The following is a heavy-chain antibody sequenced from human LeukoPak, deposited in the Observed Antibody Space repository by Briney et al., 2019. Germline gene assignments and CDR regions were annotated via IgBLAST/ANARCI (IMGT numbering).Heavy chain of an antibody. D-gene: IGHD4-17*01. CDR3: AGAYYGDYYYYGMDV. CDR2: INPNSGGT. Sequence: ASVKVSCKASGYTFTGYYMHWVRQAPGQGLEWMAWINPNSGGTHYAQKFQGRVTMTRDTSISTAYMNLSRLRSDDTAVYYCAGAYYGDYYYYGMDVWGQGTTVTVSS. CDR1: GYTFTGYY. J-gene: IGHJ6*02. V-gene: IGHV1-2*02.